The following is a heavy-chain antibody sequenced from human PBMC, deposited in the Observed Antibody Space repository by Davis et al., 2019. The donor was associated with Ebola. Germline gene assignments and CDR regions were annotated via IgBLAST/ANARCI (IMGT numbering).Heavy chain of an antibody. J-gene: IGHJ6*04. V-gene: IGHV1-2*06. CDR2: INPNSGGT. CDR1: AYSFTSYY. CDR3: ARDSPVGIVVVPAAILGMDV. D-gene: IGHD2-2*02. Sequence: AASVKVSCKASAYSFTSYYVNWVRQAPGQGLEWMGRINPNSGGTKYAQKFQGRVTMTRDTSISTAYMELSRLRSDDTAVYYCARDSPVGIVVVPAAILGMDVWGKGTTVTVSS.